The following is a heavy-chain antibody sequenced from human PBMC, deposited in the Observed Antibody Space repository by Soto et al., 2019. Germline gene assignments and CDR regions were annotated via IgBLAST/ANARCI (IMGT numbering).Heavy chain of an antibody. J-gene: IGHJ4*02. CDR3: VSQRTSVLTQAYFDY. V-gene: IGHV4-39*01. CDR1: GGSVSNSNYY. D-gene: IGHD2-8*01. CDR2: VCYRGRS. Sequence: SETLSLTCTVSGGSVSNSNYYWGWIRQSPGKGLEWIGSVCYRGRSYSKSSVKSRVTISVDTSKNQFSLNLNSVTASDAAVYYCVSQRTSVLTQAYFDYWGPGAPVTV.